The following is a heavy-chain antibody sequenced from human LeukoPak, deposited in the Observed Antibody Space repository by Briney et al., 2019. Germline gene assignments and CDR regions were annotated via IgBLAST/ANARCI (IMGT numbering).Heavy chain of an antibody. Sequence: ASVKVSCKASGFTFTSSAMQWVRQARGQRLEWIGWIAVGSGNTNYAQKFQERVTITRDMSTSTAYMELSSLRSEDTAVYYCAAATFTVTTRYFDYWGQGTLVTVSS. J-gene: IGHJ4*02. CDR2: IAVGSGNT. D-gene: IGHD4-17*01. CDR1: GFTFTSSA. CDR3: AAATFTVTTRYFDY. V-gene: IGHV1-58*02.